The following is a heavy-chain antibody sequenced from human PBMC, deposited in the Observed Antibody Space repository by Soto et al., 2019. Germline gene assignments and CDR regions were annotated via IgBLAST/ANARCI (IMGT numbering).Heavy chain of an antibody. V-gene: IGHV3-7*01. D-gene: IGHD3-9*01. CDR3: GREASRLGAFDI. Sequence: EVQLVESGGGLVQPGGSLRLSCVASGFTFSTFWMTWVRQAPGKGLEWVANIRPDGGEESYGDSVRGRFTISRDNSKNSLFLQMHSLRAEDTAVYYCGREASRLGAFDIWGQGTMVTVSS. J-gene: IGHJ3*02. CDR2: IRPDGGEE. CDR1: GFTFSTFW.